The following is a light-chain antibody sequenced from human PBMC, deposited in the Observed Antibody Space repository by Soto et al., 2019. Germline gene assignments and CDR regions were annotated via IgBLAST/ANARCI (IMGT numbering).Light chain of an antibody. Sequence: QSALTQPASVSGSPGQSITIYCTGTSSDVGGYNYVSWYQQHPGKAPKLMIYDVSNRPSGISNRFSGSKSGNTASLTISGLQAEDEAIYYCSSYTSSSLHVFGTVTKLTVL. CDR3: SSYTSSSLHV. CDR2: DVS. J-gene: IGLJ1*01. V-gene: IGLV2-14*03. CDR1: SSDVGGYNY.